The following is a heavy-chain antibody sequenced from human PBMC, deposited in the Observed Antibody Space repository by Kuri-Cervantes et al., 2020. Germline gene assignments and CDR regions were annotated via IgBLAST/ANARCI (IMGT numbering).Heavy chain of an antibody. CDR1: GYTLTSYG. D-gene: IGHD6-19*01. V-gene: IGHV1-18*01. CDR3: ARDHSGWYFYYYYYGMDV. Sequence: ASVKVSCKASGYTLTSYGISWVRQAPGQGLEWMGWISAYNGNTNYAQKLQGRVTMTTDTSTSTAYMELRSLRSDDTAVYYCARDHSGWYFYYYYYGMDVWGQGTTVTVSS. J-gene: IGHJ6*02. CDR2: ISAYNGNT.